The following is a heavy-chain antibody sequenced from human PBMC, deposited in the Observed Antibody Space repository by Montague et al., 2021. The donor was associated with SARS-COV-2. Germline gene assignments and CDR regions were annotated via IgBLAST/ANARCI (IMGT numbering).Heavy chain of an antibody. Sequence: SETLSLTCTVSGGSISSSSYYWGWIRQPPGKGLEWIGSIYYSGSTYYXXXLKSRVTISVDTSKNQFSLKLSSVTAADTAVYYCVRKVEDVVVSVTVPLYYYYMDVWGKGTTVTVSS. CDR2: IYYSGST. J-gene: IGHJ6*03. CDR3: VRKVEDVVVSVTVPLYYYYMDV. D-gene: IGHD2-21*01. CDR1: GGSISSSSYY. V-gene: IGHV4-39*01.